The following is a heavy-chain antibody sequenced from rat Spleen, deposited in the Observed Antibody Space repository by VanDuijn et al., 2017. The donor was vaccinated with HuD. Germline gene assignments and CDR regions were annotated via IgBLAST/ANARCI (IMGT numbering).Heavy chain of an antibody. CDR3: ARRDNYGFDY. J-gene: IGHJ2*01. CDR2: ISTGGGNT. V-gene: IGHV5-25*01. D-gene: IGHD1-5*01. CDR1: GFTFSHYH. Sequence: EVQLVESGGGLVQPGRSMKLSCAASGFTFSHYHMAWVRQAPTKGLEWVASISTGGGNTYYRASVKGRFTISRENAKSTLYLQMDSLRSEDTATYYCARRDNYGFDYWGQGVMVTVSS.